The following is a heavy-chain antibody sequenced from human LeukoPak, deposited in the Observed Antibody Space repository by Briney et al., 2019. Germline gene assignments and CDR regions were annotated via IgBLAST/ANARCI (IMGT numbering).Heavy chain of an antibody. V-gene: IGHV4-39*01. CDR2: IYYSGST. D-gene: IGHD3-10*01. J-gene: IGHJ6*03. CDR1: GGSISSSSYY. Sequence: SETLSLTCTVSGGSISSSSYYWGWIRQPPGKGLEWIGSIYYSGSTYYNPSLKSRVTISVDTSKNQFSLKLSSVTAADTAVYYCASNYFGSGSYYFYYYYMDVWGKGTTVTVSS. CDR3: ASNYFGSGSYYFYYYYMDV.